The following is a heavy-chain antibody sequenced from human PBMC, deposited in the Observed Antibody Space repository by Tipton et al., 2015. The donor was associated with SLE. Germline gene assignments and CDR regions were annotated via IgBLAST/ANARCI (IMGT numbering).Heavy chain of an antibody. CDR3: AGDLSNFIGAGDY. V-gene: IGHV3-21*03. CDR1: GFTFSIYS. J-gene: IGHJ4*02. CDR2: ITFDSVSK. D-gene: IGHD4-11*01. Sequence: SLRLSCAPSGFTFSIYSMNWVRQAPGKGLEWVSSITFDSVSKIYADSVRGRFTISRDNAKNSLYLQMDSLRVEDTAVYYCAGDLSNFIGAGDYWGQGTLVTVSS.